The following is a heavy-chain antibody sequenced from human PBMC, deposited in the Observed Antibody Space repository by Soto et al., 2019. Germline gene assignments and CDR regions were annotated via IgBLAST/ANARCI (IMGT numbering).Heavy chain of an antibody. CDR3: ARDGLRFLEWFGYYYYGMDV. CDR2: ISYDGSNK. CDR1: GFTFISYA. Sequence: GGSLRLSCASSGFTFISYAMHWVRQAPGKGLEWVAVISYDGSNKYYADSVKGRFTISRDNSKNTLYLQMNSLRAEDTAVYYCARDGLRFLEWFGYYYYGMDVWGQGTTVTVSS. J-gene: IGHJ6*02. D-gene: IGHD3-3*01. V-gene: IGHV3-30-3*01.